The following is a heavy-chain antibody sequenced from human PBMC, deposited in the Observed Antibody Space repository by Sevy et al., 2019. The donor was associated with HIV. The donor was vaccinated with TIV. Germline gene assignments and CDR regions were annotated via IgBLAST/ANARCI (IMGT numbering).Heavy chain of an antibody. V-gene: IGHV1-18*01. Sequence: ASVKVSCKASGYTFTSYGISWVRQAPGRGLEWMGWISAYNGNTNYAQKLQGRVTMTTDTSTSTAYMELRSLRSDDTAVYYCARDRGAITMVRGVIIRPSYFDYWGQGTLVTVSS. CDR2: ISAYNGNT. CDR1: GYTFTSYG. CDR3: ARDRGAITMVRGVIIRPSYFDY. J-gene: IGHJ4*02. D-gene: IGHD3-10*01.